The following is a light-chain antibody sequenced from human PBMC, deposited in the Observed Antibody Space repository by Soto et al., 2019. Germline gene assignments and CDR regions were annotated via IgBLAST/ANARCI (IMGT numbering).Light chain of an antibody. CDR1: QSVSSTY. J-gene: IGKJ1*01. V-gene: IGKV3-20*01. CDR3: QQYGSPPGT. Sequence: EIVLTQSPGTLSLSPGERATLSCRASQSVSSTYLAWYQQKPGQAPRLLISGASSRATGIPDRFSGSGSGTDFTLTISRLEPEDFGVYYCQQYGSPPGTFGQGTKGEI. CDR2: GAS.